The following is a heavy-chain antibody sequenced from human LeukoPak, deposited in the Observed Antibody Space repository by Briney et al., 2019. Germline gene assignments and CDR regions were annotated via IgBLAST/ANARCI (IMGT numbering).Heavy chain of an antibody. D-gene: IGHD3-16*02. J-gene: IGHJ4*02. V-gene: IGHV3-23*01. CDR2: ISGSGGSA. Sequence: GGSLRLSCAASGFTFSSYAMTWVRQAPGKGLEWVSAISGSGGSAYYADSVKGRFTISRDNSKNTLYLQMNSLRAEDTAVYYCAKTVSGSYSYQGGDYWGQGTLVTVSS. CDR3: AKTVSGSYSYQGGDY. CDR1: GFTFSSYA.